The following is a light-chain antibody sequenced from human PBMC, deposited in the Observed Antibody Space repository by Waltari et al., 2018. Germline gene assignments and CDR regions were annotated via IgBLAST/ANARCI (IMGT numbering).Light chain of an antibody. CDR3: QHYGSSPTWI. CDR1: QTVNSDF. V-gene: IGKV3-20*01. CDR2: AAS. Sequence: EIVLTQSPGTLSLSPGERAKLSCRAIQTVNSDFLTWYQQKPGQPPRPLIYAASHRATDTPHRFSGGGSGTEFTLTISRVEPEDFAVYYCQHYGSSPTWIFGQGTKVEIK. J-gene: IGKJ1*01.